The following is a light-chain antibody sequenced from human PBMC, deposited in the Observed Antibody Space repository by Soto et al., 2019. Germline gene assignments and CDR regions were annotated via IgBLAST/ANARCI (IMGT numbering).Light chain of an antibody. CDR1: QSVVSN. V-gene: IGKV3D-15*01. J-gene: IGKJ5*01. CDR3: QQYNEWPIT. Sequence: EIVMTQSPATLSVSPGEIATLSFSASQSVVSNLLAWYQQKRGQAPRLLIYGASNRATGIPGSFSGSGSGTEFTLTITSLQSEDFAVYYCQQYNEWPITFGQGTRLEI. CDR2: GAS.